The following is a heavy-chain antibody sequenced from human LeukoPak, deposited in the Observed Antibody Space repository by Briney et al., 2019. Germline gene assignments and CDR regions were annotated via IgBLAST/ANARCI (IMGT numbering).Heavy chain of an antibody. V-gene: IGHV1-69*13. CDR3: ARDEVDGTMVRGVIIGGMDV. Sequence: SVKVSCKASGGTFSSYAISWVRQAPGQGLEWMGGIIPIFGTANYAQKFQGRVTITADESTSTAYMELSSLRSEDTAVYYCARDEVDGTMVRGVIIGGMDVWGQGTTVTVPS. J-gene: IGHJ6*02. CDR1: GGTFSSYA. CDR2: IIPIFGTA. D-gene: IGHD3-10*01.